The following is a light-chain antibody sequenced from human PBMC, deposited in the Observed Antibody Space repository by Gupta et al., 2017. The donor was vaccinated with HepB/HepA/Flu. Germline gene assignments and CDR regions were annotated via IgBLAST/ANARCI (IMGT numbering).Light chain of an antibody. V-gene: IGKV3-20*01. J-gene: IGKJ1*01. Sequence: EVVLTQSPGTLSLSPGERATLSCRASQSVTRSSLDWYQQKPGQAPRLLIYDSSSRATGIPDRFSGSGSGTNFTLTISRLEPEDFALYFCQHYNSSPWTFGQGTKLEIK. CDR1: QSVTRSS. CDR3: QHYNSSPWT. CDR2: DSS.